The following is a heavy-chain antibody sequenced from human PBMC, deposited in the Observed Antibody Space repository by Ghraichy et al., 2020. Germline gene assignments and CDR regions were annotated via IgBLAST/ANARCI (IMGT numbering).Heavy chain of an antibody. CDR3: VKDSSD. J-gene: IGHJ4*02. V-gene: IGHV3-23*01. CDR1: GFTFSVYG. CDR2: ISDSGGRI. Sequence: GESLNISCSASGFTFSVYGMSWVRQAPGKGLEWVSAISDSGGRIYYADSVKGRVTISRDNSKNTLYLQMNSLRAEDTAIYYCVKDSSDWGQGTLVTVSS.